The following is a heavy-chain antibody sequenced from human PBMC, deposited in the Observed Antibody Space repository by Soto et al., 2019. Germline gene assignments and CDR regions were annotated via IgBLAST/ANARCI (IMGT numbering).Heavy chain of an antibody. CDR3: TRLNYYDTSGYPYFFDY. D-gene: IGHD3-22*01. CDR1: GDSMSEFY. CDR2: VHYVGTT. V-gene: IGHV4-59*12. J-gene: IGHJ4*02. Sequence: QVQLRESGPGLVKPSETLSLTCSVSGDSMSEFYWSWIRQSPGKGLEWIGYVHYVGTTKYNPSHKSLVTISVDTSKKQFSLNLRSVTAADTAVYYCTRLNYYDTSGYPYFFDYWGQGAPVTVSS.